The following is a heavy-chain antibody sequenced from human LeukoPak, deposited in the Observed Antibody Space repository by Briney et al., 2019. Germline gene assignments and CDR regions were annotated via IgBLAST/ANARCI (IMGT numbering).Heavy chain of an antibody. CDR3: ARVWQQQQDAFDI. CDR2: IWYDGSNK. J-gene: IGHJ3*02. CDR1: GFTFSSYG. D-gene: IGHD6-13*01. V-gene: IGHV3-33*01. Sequence: GRSLRLSCAASGFTFSSYGMHWVRQAPGKGLEWVAVIWYDGSNKYYADSVKGRFTISRDNSKNTLYLQMNSLRAEDTAVYYCARVWQQQQDAFDIWGQGTMVTVSS.